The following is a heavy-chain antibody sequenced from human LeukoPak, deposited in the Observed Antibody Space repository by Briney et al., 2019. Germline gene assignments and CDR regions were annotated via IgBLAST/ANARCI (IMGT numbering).Heavy chain of an antibody. CDR1: GGSISSGSYY. Sequence: PSQTLSLTCTVSGGSISSGSYYWSWIRQPAGKGLEWIGRIYTSGSTNYNPSLKSRVTISVDTSKNQFSLKLSSVTAADTAVHYCARGEYYYDSSGYYYQYFQHWGQGTLVTVSS. V-gene: IGHV4-61*02. CDR3: ARGEYYYDSSGYYYQYFQH. J-gene: IGHJ1*01. D-gene: IGHD3-22*01. CDR2: IYTSGST.